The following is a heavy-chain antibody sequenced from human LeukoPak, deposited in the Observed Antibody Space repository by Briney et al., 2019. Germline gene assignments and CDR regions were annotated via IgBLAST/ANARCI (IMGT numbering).Heavy chain of an antibody. CDR3: ARAPDYYGSGSYFDY. J-gene: IGHJ4*02. V-gene: IGHV3-21*05. D-gene: IGHD3-10*01. CDR1: GFTFSSYE. Sequence: GGSLRLSCVASGFTFSSYEMNWVRQAPGKGLEWVSYISSSSSYTNYADSVKGRFTISRDNAKNSLYLQMNSLRAEDTAVYYCARAPDYYGSGSYFDYWGQGTLVTVSS. CDR2: ISSSSSYT.